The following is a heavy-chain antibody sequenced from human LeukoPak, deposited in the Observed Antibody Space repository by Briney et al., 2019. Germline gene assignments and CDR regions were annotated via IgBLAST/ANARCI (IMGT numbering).Heavy chain of an antibody. CDR1: GFTFSSYS. V-gene: IGHV3-21*01. CDR2: ISSSSSYI. J-gene: IGHJ6*02. Sequence: GGSLRLSCAASGFTFSSYSMNWVRQAPGKGLEWVSSISSSSSYIYYADSVKGRFTISRDNAKNSLYLQMNSLRAEDTAVYYCARVKKRSYSYYYGMDVWGQGATVTVSS. CDR3: ARVKKRSYSYYYGMDV. D-gene: IGHD1-26*01.